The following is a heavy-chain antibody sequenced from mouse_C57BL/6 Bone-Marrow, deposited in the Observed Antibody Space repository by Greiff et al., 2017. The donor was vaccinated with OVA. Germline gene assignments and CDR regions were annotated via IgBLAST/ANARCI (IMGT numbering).Heavy chain of an antibody. Sequence: EVQLQESGAELVRPGASVKLSCTASGFNIKDDYMHWVKQRPEQGLEWIGWIDPENGDTEYASKFQGKATITADTSSNTAYLQLSSLTSEDTAVYYCTTECFGYWGQGTTLTVSS. J-gene: IGHJ2*01. V-gene: IGHV14-4*01. CDR1: GFNIKDDY. CDR2: IDPENGDT. CDR3: TTECFGY.